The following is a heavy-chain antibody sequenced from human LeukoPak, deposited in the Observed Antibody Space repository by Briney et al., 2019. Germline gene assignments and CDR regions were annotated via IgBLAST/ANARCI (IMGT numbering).Heavy chain of an antibody. J-gene: IGHJ4*02. CDR2: ISSSSSYI. Sequence: GGSLRHSCAASGFTFSSYSMNWVRQAPGKGLEWVSSISSSSSYIYYADSVKGRFTISRDNAKNSLYLQMNSLRAEDTAVYYCARDFDSSGYPFDYWGQGTLVTVSS. V-gene: IGHV3-21*04. CDR3: ARDFDSSGYPFDY. CDR1: GFTFSSYS. D-gene: IGHD3-22*01.